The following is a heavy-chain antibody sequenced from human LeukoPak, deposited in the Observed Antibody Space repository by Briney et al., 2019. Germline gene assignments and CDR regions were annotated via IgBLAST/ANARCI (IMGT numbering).Heavy chain of an antibody. D-gene: IGHD1-1*01. CDR1: GYTFTNFW. CDR2: VSPSDSDT. Sequence: GESLKSSCEGSGYTFTNFWIGWVRQMPGKGLEWMGIVSPSDSDTRYSPSFQGQVTISADKSITTAYLQWSSLKASDTATYYCVRQPRVHTPDFWGQGTLVTVSS. J-gene: IGHJ4*02. V-gene: IGHV5-51*01. CDR3: VRQPRVHTPDF.